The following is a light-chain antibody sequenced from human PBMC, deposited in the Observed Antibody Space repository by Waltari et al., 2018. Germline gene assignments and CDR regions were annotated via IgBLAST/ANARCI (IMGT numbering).Light chain of an antibody. CDR2: ADN. J-gene: IGLJ6*01. CDR3: QVWDDGSKYV. CDR1: NIGSKN. Sequence: SYDLTQPHSVSVSPGQTAKITCGARNIGSKNVQWYQQRPPQAPVLVMYADNNRPSGIPGRFSCSNSGNTATLTISGVEAGDEADYYCQVWDDGSKYVFGSGTKLTVL. V-gene: IGLV3-21*02.